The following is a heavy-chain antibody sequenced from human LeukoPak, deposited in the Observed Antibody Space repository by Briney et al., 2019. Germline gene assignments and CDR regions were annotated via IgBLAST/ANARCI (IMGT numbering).Heavy chain of an antibody. J-gene: IGHJ3*02. CDR1: GGTFSSYA. D-gene: IGHD3-22*01. Sequence: SVKVSCKASGGTFSSYAISWVRQAPGQGLEWMGGIIPIFGTANYAQKFQGRVTITADESTSTAYMELSSLRSEDTAVYYCARGIVVVITGAFDIWGQGTMVTVSS. CDR2: IIPIFGTA. CDR3: ARGIVVVITGAFDI. V-gene: IGHV1-69*13.